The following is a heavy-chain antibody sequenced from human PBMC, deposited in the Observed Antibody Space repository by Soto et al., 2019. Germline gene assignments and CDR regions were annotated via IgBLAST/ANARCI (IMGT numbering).Heavy chain of an antibody. CDR1: GGSISSYY. D-gene: IGHD1-26*01. V-gene: IGHV4-59*01. Sequence: SETLSLTCTVSGGSISSYYWSWIRQPPGKGLEWIGYIYYSGSTNYNPSLKSRVTISVDTSKNQFSLKLSSVTAADTAVYYCARSGAHGDLKTYYFDYWGQGTLVTVSS. CDR2: IYYSGST. CDR3: ARSGAHGDLKTYYFDY. J-gene: IGHJ4*02.